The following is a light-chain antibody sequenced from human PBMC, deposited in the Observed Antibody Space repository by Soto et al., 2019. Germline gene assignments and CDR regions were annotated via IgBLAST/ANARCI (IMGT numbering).Light chain of an antibody. CDR2: GAS. CDR1: QSVSSS. V-gene: IGKV3-15*01. J-gene: IGKJ4*01. Sequence: EIVLTQSPGTLSLSPGERATLSCRASQSVSSSFLAWYQQKPGQAPRLVIYGASTRATDIPARFRGSDSGTDFTLTISSLQSEDFAVYYCQQYNNWPPTFGGGTKVEIK. CDR3: QQYNNWPPT.